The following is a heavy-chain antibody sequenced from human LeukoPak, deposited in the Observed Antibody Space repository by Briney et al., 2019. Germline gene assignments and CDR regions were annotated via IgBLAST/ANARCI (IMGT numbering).Heavy chain of an antibody. V-gene: IGHV3-21*01. J-gene: IGHJ4*02. CDR1: GFTFSSYS. D-gene: IGHD4-11*01. CDR2: ISSSSSYI. CDR3: ARARTSLNSMDY. Sequence: GGSLRLSCAASGFTFSSYSMNWVRQAPGKGLGWVSSISSSSSYIYYADSVKGRFTISRDNSKNTLYLQMNSLRAEDTAVYYCARARTSLNSMDYWGQGTLVTVSS.